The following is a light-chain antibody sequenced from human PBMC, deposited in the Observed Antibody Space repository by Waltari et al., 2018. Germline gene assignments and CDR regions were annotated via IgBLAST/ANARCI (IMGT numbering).Light chain of an antibody. V-gene: IGKV3-15*01. CDR1: QSVSSS. Sequence: EIVTTQSPATLSVSPGERATLSCRASQSVSSSLAWYQQKPGQAPRHLIYGASTRAAGIPARFSGSGSGTEFTLTISSMQSEDFAVYYCQQYNNWPPWTFGQGTKVEIK. J-gene: IGKJ1*01. CDR3: QQYNNWPPWT. CDR2: GAS.